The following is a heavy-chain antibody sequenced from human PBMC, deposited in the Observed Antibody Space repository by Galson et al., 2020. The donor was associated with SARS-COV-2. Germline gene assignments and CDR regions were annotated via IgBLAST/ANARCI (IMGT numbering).Heavy chain of an antibody. Sequence: GESLKISCAASGFTFSTYSMSWVRQAPGKGLEWVSSISSGSSYIYYADSVKGRFTISRDNAQNSLYLQMNSLRAKDTAVYYCARDTGTGLWSGYYSYMDVWGKGTAVTVSS. CDR2: ISSGSSYI. CDR1: GFTFSTYS. D-gene: IGHD3-3*01. V-gene: IGHV3-21*01. CDR3: ARDTGTGLWSGYYSYMDV. J-gene: IGHJ6*03.